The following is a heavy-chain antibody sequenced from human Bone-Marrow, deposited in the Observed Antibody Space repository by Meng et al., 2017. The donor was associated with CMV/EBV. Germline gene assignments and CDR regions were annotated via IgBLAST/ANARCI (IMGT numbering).Heavy chain of an antibody. CDR1: GFTFSSYS. CDR2: ISSSSSYI. CDR3: ARGSEGLAYYYYGMDV. J-gene: IGHJ6*02. Sequence: GESLKISCAASGFTFSSYSMNWVRQAPGKGLGWVSSISSSSSYIYYADSVKGRFTISRDNAKNSLYLQMNSLRAEDTAVYYCARGSEGLAYYYYGMDVWGQGTTVTVSS. V-gene: IGHV3-21*01. D-gene: IGHD2-15*01.